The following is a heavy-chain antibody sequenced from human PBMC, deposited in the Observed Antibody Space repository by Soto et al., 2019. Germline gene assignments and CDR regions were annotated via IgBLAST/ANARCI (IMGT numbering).Heavy chain of an antibody. CDR3: ASVICITAYYYYGIDF. J-gene: IGHJ6*02. V-gene: IGHV1-2*02. Sequence: ASVKVSCKASGYTFTDFFIHWVRQAPGQGLEWIGWINPNSGDTNSAQRFQGRVTMTRDTSISTAYMDLSRLRSADTAMYYCASVICITAYYYYGIDFWCQWISVTVSS. CDR2: INPNSGDT. CDR1: GYTFTDFF. D-gene: IGHD3-3*02.